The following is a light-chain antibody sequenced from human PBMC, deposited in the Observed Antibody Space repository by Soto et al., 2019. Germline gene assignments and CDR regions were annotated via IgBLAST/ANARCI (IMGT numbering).Light chain of an antibody. CDR2: GAS. Sequence: EVVLTQSPGTLSLSPGESATLSCRASQSVSSSYLAWYQQKPGQAPRLLIYGASNRATGVPDRFSGSGSGTDFTLTISSLEAEEFAVYYCQQYGSSPVTFGQGTKVEMK. V-gene: IGKV3-20*01. J-gene: IGKJ1*01. CDR1: QSVSSSY. CDR3: QQYGSSPVT.